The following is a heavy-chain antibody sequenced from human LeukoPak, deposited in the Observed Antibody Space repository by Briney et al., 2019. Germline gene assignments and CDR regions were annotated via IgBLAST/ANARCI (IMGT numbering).Heavy chain of an antibody. CDR1: GFTLSNYG. Sequence: PGGSLRLSCAASGFTLSNYGMHWVRQAPGKGLEWVSSIGKTSNYIYYADSVKGRFTISRDNAKNSLYLQMNSLRAEDTAVYYCVSRYIDWFVPAGVWGQGTTVTVSS. V-gene: IGHV3-21*06. CDR2: IGKTSNYI. J-gene: IGHJ6*02. CDR3: VSRYIDWFVPAGV. D-gene: IGHD3-9*01.